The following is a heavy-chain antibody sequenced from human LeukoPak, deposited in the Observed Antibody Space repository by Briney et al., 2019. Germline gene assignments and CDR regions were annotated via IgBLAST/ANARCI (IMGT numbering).Heavy chain of an antibody. CDR1: GYSISSGYY. D-gene: IGHD4-17*01. CDR2: IYHSGST. J-gene: IGHJ5*02. V-gene: IGHV4-38-2*02. Sequence: SETLSLTCAVSGYSISSGYYWGWIRQPPGKGLEWIGSIYHSGSTYYNPSLKSRVTISVDTSKNQFSLKLSSVPAADTAVYYCARDTVTDFNWFDPWGQGTLVTVSS. CDR3: ARDTVTDFNWFDP.